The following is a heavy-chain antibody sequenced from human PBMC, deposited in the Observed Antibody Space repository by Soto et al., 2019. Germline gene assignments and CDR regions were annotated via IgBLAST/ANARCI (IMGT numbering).Heavy chain of an antibody. J-gene: IGHJ5*02. CDR1: GFTFSSYA. CDR3: ARGLAGSSHAGWFDP. Sequence: QVQLVESGGGVVQPGRSLRLSCAASGFTFSSYAMHWVRQAPGKGLEWVTVISYDGSNKYYADSVKGRFTISRDNSKNTLYLQMNSLRAEYTAVYYCARGLAGSSHAGWFDPWGQGTLVTVSS. D-gene: IGHD6-13*01. V-gene: IGHV3-30-3*01. CDR2: ISYDGSNK.